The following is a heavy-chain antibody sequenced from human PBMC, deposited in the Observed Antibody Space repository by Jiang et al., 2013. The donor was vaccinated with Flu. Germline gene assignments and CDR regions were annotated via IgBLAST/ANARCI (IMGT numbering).Heavy chain of an antibody. D-gene: IGHD4-17*01. CDR2: IYHSGST. Sequence: GPGLVKPSETLSLTCAVSGYSISSGYYWGWIRQPPGKGLEWIGSIYHSGSTYYNPSLKSRVTISVDTSKNQFSLKLSSVTAADTAVYYCARLDGDHFDYWGQGTLVTVSS. CDR1: GYSISSGYY. CDR3: ARLDGDHFDY. V-gene: IGHV4-38-2*01. J-gene: IGHJ4*02.